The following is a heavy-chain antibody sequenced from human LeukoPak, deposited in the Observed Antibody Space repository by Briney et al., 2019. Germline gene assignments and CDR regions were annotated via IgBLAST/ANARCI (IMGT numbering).Heavy chain of an antibody. CDR3: AKTLVPFGGCVDV. CDR1: GFTFSSYA. Sequence: HPGGSLRLSCAASGFTFSSYAMHWVRQAPGKWLEWVAFIRNDESYKYHADSVKGRFTISRDNSKNTLYLQMNTLRPEDTALYYCAKTLVPFGGCVDVWGKGTTVTISS. V-gene: IGHV3-30*02. J-gene: IGHJ6*04. D-gene: IGHD3-10*01. CDR2: IRNDESYK.